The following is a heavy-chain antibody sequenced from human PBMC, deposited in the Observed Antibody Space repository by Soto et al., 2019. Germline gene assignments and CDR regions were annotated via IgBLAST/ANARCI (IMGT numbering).Heavy chain of an antibody. Sequence: ESLKISCQCSGYTFSNFWIGRVRQLPGKGLEWMGIIYPGDHETRYSPSFHGKVTISADKSINTAYLQWNSLEASDTAFYFCARSPRSSPYFDYWGQGALVTVSS. CDR3: ARSPRSSPYFDY. CDR1: GYTFSNFW. D-gene: IGHD6-13*01. CDR2: IYPGDHET. J-gene: IGHJ4*02. V-gene: IGHV5-51*01.